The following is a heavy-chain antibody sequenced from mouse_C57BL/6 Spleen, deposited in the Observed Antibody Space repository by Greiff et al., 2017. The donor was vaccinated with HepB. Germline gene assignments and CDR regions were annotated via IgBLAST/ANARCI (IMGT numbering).Heavy chain of an antibody. D-gene: IGHD1-1*01. V-gene: IGHV1-39*01. CDR2: INPTYGTT. CDR1: GYSFTNYN. J-gene: IGHJ2*01. CDR3: ASACATGDGSYDFDY. Sequence: EVQLQQSGPELVKPGASVKLSCKASGYSFTNYNMNWVKQSTGKSLEWIGVINPTYGTTSYNQKFKGKATLTVAQSSSTAYMQLNSLTSEDSAVYYGASACATGDGSYDFDYWGKGITLT.